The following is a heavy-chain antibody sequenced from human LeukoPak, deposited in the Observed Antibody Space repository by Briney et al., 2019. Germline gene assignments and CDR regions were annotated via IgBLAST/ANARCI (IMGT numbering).Heavy chain of an antibody. CDR1: GFTFSSYA. CDR2: ISGSGGST. CDR3: AKVVGGSGWWVDY. Sequence: TGGSLRLSCAASGFTFSSYAMSWVRQAPGKGLEWVSAISGSGGSTYYADSVKGRFTISRDNSKNTPYLQMNSLRAEDTAVYYCAKVVGGSGWWVDYWGQGTLVTVSS. D-gene: IGHD6-19*01. V-gene: IGHV3-23*01. J-gene: IGHJ4*02.